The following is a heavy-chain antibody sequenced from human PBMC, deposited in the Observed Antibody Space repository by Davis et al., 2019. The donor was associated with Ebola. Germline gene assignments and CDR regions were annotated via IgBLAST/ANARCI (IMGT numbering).Heavy chain of an antibody. V-gene: IGHV3-23*01. D-gene: IGHD3-10*01. CDR2: ISSSVGTT. CDR1: GFTFSSYA. Sequence: GESLKISCAASGFTFSSYAMSWVRQAPGKGLEWVSTISSSVGTTYYADSVKGRFTISRDNSKNTLYLLMSSLKAEDTAVYFCVKDPVRGVPNYFDSWGQGTLVTVSS. CDR3: VKDPVRGVPNYFDS. J-gene: IGHJ4*02.